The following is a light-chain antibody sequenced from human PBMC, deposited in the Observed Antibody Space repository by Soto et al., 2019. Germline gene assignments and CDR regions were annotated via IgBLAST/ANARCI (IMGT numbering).Light chain of an antibody. CDR3: QQLNSYPLT. V-gene: IGKV1-9*01. J-gene: IGKJ4*01. CDR2: AAS. Sequence: IQLTQSPSSLSTSVGDRIIITCRASQGIRSYLAWYQQKPGKAPKLLIYAASTLQSGVPSRFSGSGSGTDFTLTITSLQPEDHATYYCQQLNSYPLTFGGGTKVDI. CDR1: QGIRSY.